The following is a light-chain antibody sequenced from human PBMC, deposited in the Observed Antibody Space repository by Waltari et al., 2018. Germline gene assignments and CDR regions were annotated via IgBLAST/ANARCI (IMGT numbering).Light chain of an antibody. Sequence: SCRASQSVSRALTWYQQKPGQAPRLRIYGASTRAPGIPDRFSGSGSGTDFSLTISRLEPDDFAVYYCQHYLRLPVTFGQGTTVEV. J-gene: IGKJ1*01. CDR2: GAS. V-gene: IGKV3-20*01. CDR3: QHYLRLPVT. CDR1: QSVSRA.